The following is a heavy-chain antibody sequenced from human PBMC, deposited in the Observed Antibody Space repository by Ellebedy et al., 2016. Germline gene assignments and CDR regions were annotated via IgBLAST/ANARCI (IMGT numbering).Heavy chain of an antibody. CDR2: IKEDGSDT. CDR3: ARTARVPNM. V-gene: IGHV3-7*03. Sequence: GGSLRLSCAASGFTFSNYWMNWVRQAPGKGLEWVANIKEDGSDTYYVDSVKGRFTISRDNAKNSLYLQMNSLRAEDTAVYYCARTARVPNMWGQGTMVTVSS. D-gene: IGHD4/OR15-4a*01. J-gene: IGHJ3*02. CDR1: GFTFSNYW.